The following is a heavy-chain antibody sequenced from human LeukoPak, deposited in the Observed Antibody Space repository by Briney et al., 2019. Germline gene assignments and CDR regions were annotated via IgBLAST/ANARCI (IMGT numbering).Heavy chain of an antibody. D-gene: IGHD6-13*01. CDR3: ARSIAAGLDAFDI. CDR2: SNDSGGT. J-gene: IGHJ3*02. Sequence: SETLSLTCAVYGGTFSGYYWSWIRQPPGKRLEWVGESNDSGGTNYNPTLKSRVTISVDTSKNQFSLKLSSVTAADTAVYYCARSIAAGLDAFDIWGQGTMVTVSS. CDR1: GGTFSGYY. V-gene: IGHV4-34*08.